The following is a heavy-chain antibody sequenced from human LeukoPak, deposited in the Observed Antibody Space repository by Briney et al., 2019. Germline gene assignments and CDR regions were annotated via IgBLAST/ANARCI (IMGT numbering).Heavy chain of an antibody. CDR2: ISGSGGST. J-gene: IGHJ5*02. D-gene: IGHD3-3*01. V-gene: IGHV3-23*01. Sequence: GGSLRLSCAASGFTFSSYAMSWVRQAPGKGLEWVSAISGSGGSTYYADSVKRRFTISSDNYKNTLYLQMNSLRAEDTDVYYCAKNNYDFWSGYYPGDNNWFDPWGQGTLVTVSS. CDR1: GFTFSSYA. CDR3: AKNNYDFWSGYYPGDNNWFDP.